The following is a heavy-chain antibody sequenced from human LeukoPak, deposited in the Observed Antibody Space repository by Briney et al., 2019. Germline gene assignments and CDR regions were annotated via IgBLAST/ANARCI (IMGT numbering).Heavy chain of an antibody. V-gene: IGHV3-13*01. CDR3: ARGSTYYYGSGGDFDY. CDR2: IGTAGDT. J-gene: IGHJ4*02. D-gene: IGHD3-10*01. Sequence: GGSLRLSCAASGSTFSSYDMHWVRQATGKGLEWVSAIGTAGDTYYPGSVKGRFTISRENAKNSLYLQVNSLRAGDTAVYYCARGSTYYYGSGGDFDYWGQGTLVTVSS. CDR1: GSTFSSYD.